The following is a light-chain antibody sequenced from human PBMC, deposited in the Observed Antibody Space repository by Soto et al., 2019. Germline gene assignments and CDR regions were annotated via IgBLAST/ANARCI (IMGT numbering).Light chain of an antibody. V-gene: IGKV3-11*01. J-gene: IGKJ1*01. CDR3: QQRGNWPVT. CDR2: DAS. CDR1: QSVGSY. Sequence: EIVLTQSPATLSLSPGERATLSCRASQSVGSYFAWYQQKPGQALRLLIYDASNRATGIPARFSGSGSGTDFTLTIISLVPDDFAVYYCQQRGNWPVTFGQGTKVDI.